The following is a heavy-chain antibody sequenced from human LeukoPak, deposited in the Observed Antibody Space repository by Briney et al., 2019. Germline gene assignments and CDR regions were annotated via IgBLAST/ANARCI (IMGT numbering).Heavy chain of an antibody. D-gene: IGHD3-22*01. CDR3: ATRLMVVVVIGAFDI. V-gene: IGHV1-24*01. CDR1: GYTLTELS. CDR2: FDPEDGET. Sequence: GASVKVSCKVSGYTLTELSMHWVRQAPGKGLEWMGGFDPEDGETIYAQKFQGRVTMTEDTSTDTAYMELSSLRSEDTAVYYCATRLMVVVVIGAFDIWGQGTMVTVSS. J-gene: IGHJ3*02.